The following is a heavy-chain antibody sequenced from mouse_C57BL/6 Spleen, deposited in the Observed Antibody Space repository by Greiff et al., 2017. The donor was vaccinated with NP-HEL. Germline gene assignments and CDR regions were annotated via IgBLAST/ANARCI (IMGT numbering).Heavy chain of an antibody. J-gene: IGHJ2*01. CDR3: ARNLITTVVALDY. Sequence: EVKLMESGPELVKPGASVKIPCKASGYTFTDYNMDWVKQSHGKSLEWIGDINPNNGGTIYNQKFKGKATLTVDKSSSTAYMELRSLTSEDTAVYYCARNLITTVVALDYWGQGTTLTVSS. CDR2: INPNNGGT. CDR1: GYTFTDYN. V-gene: IGHV1-18*01. D-gene: IGHD1-1*01.